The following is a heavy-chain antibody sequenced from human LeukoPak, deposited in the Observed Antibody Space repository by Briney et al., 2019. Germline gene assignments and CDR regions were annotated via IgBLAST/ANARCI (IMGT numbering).Heavy chain of an antibody. Sequence: GGSLRLSCAASGLIFSDSYMHWVRQASGKGLEWVGLIRTKTKNYAATYAESVKGRFTISRDDSKNTAYLQMNSLKMEDTAVYYCTRQNCTGGSCSYVDCWGQGTLVTVSS. CDR2: IRTKTKNYAA. D-gene: IGHD2-8*02. V-gene: IGHV3-73*01. J-gene: IGHJ4*02. CDR3: TRQNCTGGSCSYVDC. CDR1: GLIFSDSY.